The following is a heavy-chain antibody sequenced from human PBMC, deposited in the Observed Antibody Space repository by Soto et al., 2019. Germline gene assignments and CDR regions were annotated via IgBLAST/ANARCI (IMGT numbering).Heavy chain of an antibody. CDR3: ARVSIAAAGSFWFDP. D-gene: IGHD6-13*01. CDR1: GYTFTSYA. J-gene: IGHJ5*02. V-gene: IGHV1-3*01. CDR2: INAGNGNT. Sequence: GASVKVSCKASGYTFTSYAMHWVRQAPGQRLEWMGWINAGNGNTKYSQKFQGRVTITRDTSASTTYMELSSLRSEDTAVYYCARVSIAAAGSFWFDPWGLGTLVTV.